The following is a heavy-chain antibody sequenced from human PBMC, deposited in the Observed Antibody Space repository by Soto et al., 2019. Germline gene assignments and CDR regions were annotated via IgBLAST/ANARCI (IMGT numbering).Heavy chain of an antibody. V-gene: IGHV3-23*01. CDR1: GFTFSSYG. CDR3: AKDMSIDYDILTGPSAPGPFDY. J-gene: IGHJ4*02. D-gene: IGHD3-9*01. CDR2: ISGSGGST. Sequence: EVQLLESGGGLVQPGGSLRLSCAASGFTFSSYGMSWVRQPPGKGLEWVSVISGSGGSTYYADSVKGRFTISRDNSKNTLYLQMNSLRAEDTAVYYCAKDMSIDYDILTGPSAPGPFDYWGQGTLVTVSS.